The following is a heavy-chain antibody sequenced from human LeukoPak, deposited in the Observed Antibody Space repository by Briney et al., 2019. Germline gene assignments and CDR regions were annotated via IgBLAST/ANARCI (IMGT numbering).Heavy chain of an antibody. CDR1: GFTFSSYS. J-gene: IGHJ4*02. Sequence: GGSLRLSCAASGFTFSSYSMNWVRQAPGKGLEWVSSISSSSSYIYYADSVKGRFTISRDNAKNSLYLQMNSLRAEDTAVYYCASTIDYYDSSGYYSYWGQGTLVTVSS. CDR3: ASTIDYYDSSGYYSY. V-gene: IGHV3-21*01. D-gene: IGHD3-22*01. CDR2: ISSSSSYI.